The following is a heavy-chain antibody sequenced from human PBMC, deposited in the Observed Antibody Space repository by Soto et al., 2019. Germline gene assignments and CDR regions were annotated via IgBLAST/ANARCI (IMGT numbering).Heavy chain of an antibody. D-gene: IGHD3-22*01. J-gene: IGHJ5*02. CDR2: IIPIFGTA. V-gene: IGHV1-69*13. CDR3: ARTDYYDSSGYYYWFDP. CDR1: GYTFSNFS. Sequence: SVKVSCKASGYTFSNFSLHCVRQAPGQGLEWMGGIIPIFGTANYAQKFQGRVTITADESTSTAYMELSSLRSEDTAVYYCARTDYYDSSGYYYWFDPWGQGTLVTVSS.